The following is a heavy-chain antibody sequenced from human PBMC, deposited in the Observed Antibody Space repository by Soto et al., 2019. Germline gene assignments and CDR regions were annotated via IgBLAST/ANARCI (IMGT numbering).Heavy chain of an antibody. V-gene: IGHV1-69*01. CDR2: IIPIFGTI. Sequence: QAQLVQSGAEVKEPGSSVKVSCKASVEFFSNYGISWVRQAPGQGLEWMGGIIPIFGTISYAEKFQGRVTITADESTNTVYMQLRRLRSADTAVYYGARVFPDGWVEPGVVRGYLDTWGRGTLGTVSS. CDR1: VEFFSNYG. J-gene: IGHJ4*02. D-gene: IGHD3-10*01. CDR3: ARVFPDGWVEPGVVRGYLDT.